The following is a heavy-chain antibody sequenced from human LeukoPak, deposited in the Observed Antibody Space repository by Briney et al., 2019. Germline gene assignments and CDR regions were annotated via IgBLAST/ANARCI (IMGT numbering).Heavy chain of an antibody. V-gene: IGHV4-34*01. Sequence: SETLSLTCAVYGGSFSGYYWSWIRQPPGKGLEWIGEINHSGSTNYNPSLKSRVTISVDTSKNQFSLKLSSVTAADTAVYYCATLRGYSSVWYSPLYYYYMDVWGKGTTVIVSS. J-gene: IGHJ6*03. D-gene: IGHD6-19*01. CDR3: ATLRGYSSVWYSPLYYYYMDV. CDR1: GGSFSGYY. CDR2: INHSGST.